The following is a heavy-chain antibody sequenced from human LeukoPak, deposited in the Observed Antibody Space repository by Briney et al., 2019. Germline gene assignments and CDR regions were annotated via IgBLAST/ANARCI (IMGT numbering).Heavy chain of an antibody. J-gene: IGHJ4*02. V-gene: IGHV4-61*01. CDR2: IYYSGST. CDR3: ARGDSGYDKYYFDY. Sequence: SETLSLTCTVSGGSVSSGSYYWSWIRQPPGKGLEWIGYIYYSGSTNYNPSLKSRVTISVDTSKNQFSLKLSSVTAADTAVYYCARGDSGYDKYYFDYWGQGTLVTVSS. CDR1: GGSVSSGSYY. D-gene: IGHD5-12*01.